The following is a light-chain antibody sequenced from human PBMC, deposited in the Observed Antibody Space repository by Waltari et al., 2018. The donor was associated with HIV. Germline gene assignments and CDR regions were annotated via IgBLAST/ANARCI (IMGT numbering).Light chain of an antibody. CDR1: SSDVGGYNY. Sequence: QSALTHPASVSGSPGQSITIPCTGTSSDVGGYNYVSWYQQHPDKAPKLVIFEVNKRPSWISNRFSGSKSGNTASLTSSGLQAEDEADYYCSSYTSSRTLVFGGGTKLTVL. J-gene: IGLJ3*02. CDR3: SSYTSSRTLV. CDR2: EVN. V-gene: IGLV2-14*01.